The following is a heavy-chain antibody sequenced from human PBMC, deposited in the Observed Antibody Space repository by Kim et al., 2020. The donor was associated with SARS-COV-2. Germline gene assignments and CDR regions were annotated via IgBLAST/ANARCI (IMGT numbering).Heavy chain of an antibody. J-gene: IGHJ5*02. D-gene: IGHD3-10*01. Sequence: PPPNRRITISVDTSKNQFSLKLSSVTAADTAVYYCARSMVRGKLNWFDPWGQGTLVTVSS. V-gene: IGHV4-34*01. CDR3: ARSMVRGKLNWFDP.